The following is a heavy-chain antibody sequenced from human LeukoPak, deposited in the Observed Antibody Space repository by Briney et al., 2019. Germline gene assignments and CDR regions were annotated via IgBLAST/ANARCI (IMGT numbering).Heavy chain of an antibody. CDR1: GFTFSSYS. V-gene: IGHV3-21*01. D-gene: IGHD2/OR15-2a*01. Sequence: GGSLRLSCAASGFTFSSYSMNWVRQAPGKGLEWVSSISSSSSYIYYADSVKGRFTISRDNAKNSLYLQMNSLRAEDTAVYYCARARLSRGFDPWGQGTLVTVSS. J-gene: IGHJ5*02. CDR3: ARARLSRGFDP. CDR2: ISSSSSYI.